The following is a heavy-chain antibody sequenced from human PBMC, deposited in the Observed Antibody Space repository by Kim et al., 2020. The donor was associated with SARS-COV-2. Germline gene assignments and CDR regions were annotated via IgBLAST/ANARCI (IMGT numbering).Heavy chain of an antibody. CDR1: GGSVSSGSYY. CDR2: IYYSGST. Sequence: SETLSLTCTVSGGSVSSGSYYWSWIRQPPGKGLEWIGYIYYSGSTNYNPSLKSRVTISVDTSKNQFSLKLSSVTAADTAVYYCARDWAPYYYDSSGYWTWGQGTLVTVSS. J-gene: IGHJ5*02. V-gene: IGHV4-61*01. D-gene: IGHD3-22*01. CDR3: ARDWAPYYYDSSGYWT.